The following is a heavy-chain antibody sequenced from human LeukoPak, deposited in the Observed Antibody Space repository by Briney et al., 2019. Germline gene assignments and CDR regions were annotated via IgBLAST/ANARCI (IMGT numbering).Heavy chain of an antibody. CDR1: GGSISSYY. CDR3: ARGAGTPRVVEGFDI. CDR2: IYYSGST. D-gene: IGHD1-1*01. V-gene: IGHV4-59*01. Sequence: SETLSLTCTVSGGSISSYYWSWIRQPPGKGLEWIGYIYYSGSTNYNPSLKSRVTISVDTSKNQFSMKLSSVTAADTAVYYCARGAGTPRVVEGFDIWGQGTMVTVSS. J-gene: IGHJ3*02.